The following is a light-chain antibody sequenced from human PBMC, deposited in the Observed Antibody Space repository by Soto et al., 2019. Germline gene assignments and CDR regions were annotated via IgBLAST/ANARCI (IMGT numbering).Light chain of an antibody. CDR3: QQYGSSPPIT. CDR1: PSVSNF. CDR2: GAS. V-gene: IGKV3-20*01. Sequence: EIVLTQSPATLSLSPGERATLSCRASPSVSNFVSWYQQKPGQAPRLLIYGASSRATGIPDRFSGSGSGTDFTLTISRLEPEDFAVYYCQQYGSSPPITFGQGTRLEI. J-gene: IGKJ5*01.